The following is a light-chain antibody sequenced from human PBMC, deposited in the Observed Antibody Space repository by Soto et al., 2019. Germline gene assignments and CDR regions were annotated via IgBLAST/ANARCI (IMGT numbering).Light chain of an antibody. CDR2: VVS. V-gene: IGLV2-14*01. CDR1: SSDVGGYNY. CDR3: SSYTDRNNLV. J-gene: IGLJ1*01. Sequence: QSVLTQPASVSGSPGQSIAISCTGTSSDVGGYNYVSWHQQHPGKAPKVLISVVSNRPSGVSNRFSGSKSGNTASLTISGLQAEDEADYYCSSYTDRNNLVFGTGTKLTVL.